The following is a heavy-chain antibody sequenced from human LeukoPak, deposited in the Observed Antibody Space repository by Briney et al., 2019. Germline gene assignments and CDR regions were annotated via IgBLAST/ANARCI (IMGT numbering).Heavy chain of an antibody. CDR3: ARDVTIFGVAGFDY. V-gene: IGHV4-59*02. CDR2: IYYSGST. CDR1: GFTVSSNY. D-gene: IGHD3-3*01. Sequence: GSLRLSCAASGFTVSSNYMSWIRQPPGKGLEWIGYIYYSGSTNYNPSLKSRVTISVDTSKNQFSLKLSSVTAADTAVYYCARDVTIFGVAGFDYWGQGTLVTVSS. J-gene: IGHJ4*02.